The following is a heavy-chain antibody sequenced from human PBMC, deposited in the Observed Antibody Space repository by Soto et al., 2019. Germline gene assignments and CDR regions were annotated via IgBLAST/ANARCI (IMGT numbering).Heavy chain of an antibody. V-gene: IGHV4-34*01. CDR1: GGFVTSGSYY. D-gene: IGHD1-1*01. CDR2: MSHSGGT. J-gene: IGHJ3*02. Sequence: QVQLQQWGAGLLKPSETLSLTCAVYGGFVTSGSYYWSWIRQPPGKGLEWIGEMSHSGGTHFNPSLKSRFTISVDTSKNHFTHKLSSVTAADTALYYCARVERGTATTVVDAFDIWGPGAMVTVSS. CDR3: ARVERGTATTVVDAFDI.